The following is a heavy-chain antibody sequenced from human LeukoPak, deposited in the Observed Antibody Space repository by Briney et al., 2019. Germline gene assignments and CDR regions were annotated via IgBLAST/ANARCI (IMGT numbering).Heavy chain of an antibody. J-gene: IGHJ5*02. V-gene: IGHV4-59*12. D-gene: IGHD5-18*01. Sequence: SETLSLTCTVSGGSINSYYWSWIRQPPGKGLEWIGSIYYSGTTHYSPSLESRVTISVDTSKNQFSLKLASVTAADTAIYYCAKGAGGFSYYNWFDPWGQGTLVTVSS. CDR3: AKGAGGFSYYNWFDP. CDR1: GGSINSYY. CDR2: IYYSGTT.